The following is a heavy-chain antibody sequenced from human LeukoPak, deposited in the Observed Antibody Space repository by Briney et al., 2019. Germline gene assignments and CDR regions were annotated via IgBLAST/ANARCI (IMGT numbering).Heavy chain of an antibody. J-gene: IGHJ3*02. V-gene: IGHV3-23*01. CDR1: GFTFSSYA. D-gene: IGHD3-3*01. CDR3: AKDLSGITIFGVVIIPDAFDI. Sequence: GGSLRLSCAAAGFTFSSYAMSWVRQAPGKGLESVSAISGSGGITYYADSVKGRFTISRDNSKNTLYLQMNSLRAEDTAVYYCAKDLSGITIFGVVIIPDAFDIWGQGTMVTVSS. CDR2: ISGSGGIT.